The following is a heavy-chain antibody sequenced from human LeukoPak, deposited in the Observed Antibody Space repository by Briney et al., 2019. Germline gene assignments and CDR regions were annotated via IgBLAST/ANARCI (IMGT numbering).Heavy chain of an antibody. CDR3: ATYIGSYHFDY. D-gene: IGHD3-10*01. V-gene: IGHV3-66*01. CDR1: GFTVSSNY. J-gene: IGHJ4*02. CDR2: IYSGGST. Sequence: GGSLRLSCAASGFTVSSNYMSWVRQAPGKGLEWVSVIYSGGSTYYADSVKGRFTISRDNSKNTLYLQMNSLRAEDTAVYYCATYIGSYHFDYWGQGTLVTVSS.